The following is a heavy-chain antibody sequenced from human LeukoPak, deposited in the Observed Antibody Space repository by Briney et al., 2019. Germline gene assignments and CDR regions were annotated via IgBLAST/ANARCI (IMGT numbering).Heavy chain of an antibody. Sequence: SVKVSCTASGGTFSSYTISWVRPAPGQGLEWMGRIITILGRANYAQKFQGRVTITADKSTSTAYMEPISLISAVTAVYFYARLEPAATPDSKYRDCWGQGTLVTVSS. J-gene: IGHJ4*02. D-gene: IGHD2-2*01. V-gene: IGHV1-69*02. CDR1: GGTFSSYT. CDR3: ARLEPAATPDSKYRDC. CDR2: IITILGRA.